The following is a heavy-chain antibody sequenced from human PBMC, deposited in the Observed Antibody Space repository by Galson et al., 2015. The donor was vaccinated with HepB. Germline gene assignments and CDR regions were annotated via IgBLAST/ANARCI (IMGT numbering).Heavy chain of an antibody. CDR3: ARGRGQFSWYRWYFDL. CDR1: GFTFSSYW. Sequence: SLRLSCAASGFTFSSYWMHWVRQAPGKGLVWVSRINSDGSSASYADSVKGRFTISRDNAKNTLYLQMNSLRAEDTAVYYCARGRGQFSWYRWYFDLWGRGTLVTISS. V-gene: IGHV3-74*01. J-gene: IGHJ2*01. CDR2: INSDGSSA. D-gene: IGHD6-13*01.